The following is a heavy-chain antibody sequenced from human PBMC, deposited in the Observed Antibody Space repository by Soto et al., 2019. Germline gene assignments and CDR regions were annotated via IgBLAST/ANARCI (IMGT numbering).Heavy chain of an antibody. Sequence: ASVKVSCKASGYTFTSYDINWVRQATGQGLEWMGWMNPNSGNTGYAQKFQGRVTMTRNTSISTAYMELSSLRSEDTAVYYSARRRYSDFWSGYFPGYDYYGMDVWRQGTTVTVSS. CDR3: ARRRYSDFWSGYFPGYDYYGMDV. J-gene: IGHJ6*02. CDR1: GYTFTSYD. D-gene: IGHD3-3*01. V-gene: IGHV1-8*01. CDR2: MNPNSGNT.